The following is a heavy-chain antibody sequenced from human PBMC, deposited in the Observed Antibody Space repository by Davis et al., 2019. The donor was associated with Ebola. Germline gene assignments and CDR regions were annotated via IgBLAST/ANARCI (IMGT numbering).Heavy chain of an antibody. CDR3: TSTVTTGQSDY. J-gene: IGHJ4*02. CDR1: GFTFSSYG. D-gene: IGHD4-17*01. Sequence: LSLTCAASGFTFSSYGMHWVRQASGKGLEWVGRIRSKANSYATAYAASVKGRFTISRDDSKNTAYLQMNSLKTEDTAVYYCTSTVTTGQSDYWGQGTLVTVSS. V-gene: IGHV3-73*01. CDR2: IRSKANSYAT.